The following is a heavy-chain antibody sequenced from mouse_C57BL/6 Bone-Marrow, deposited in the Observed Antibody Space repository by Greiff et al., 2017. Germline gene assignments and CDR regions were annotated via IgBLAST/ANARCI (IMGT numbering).Heavy chain of an antibody. V-gene: IGHV14-4*01. CDR2: IDPENGDT. J-gene: IGHJ2*01. Sequence: VQLQQSGAELVRPGASVKLSCTASGFNIKDDYMHWVKQRPEQGLEWIGWIDPENGDTEYASKFQGKATKTADTSSNTAYLQLSSLTSEDTAVYYFTTVPFDYWGQRTTLTVSS. CDR3: TTVPFDY. CDR1: GFNIKDDY.